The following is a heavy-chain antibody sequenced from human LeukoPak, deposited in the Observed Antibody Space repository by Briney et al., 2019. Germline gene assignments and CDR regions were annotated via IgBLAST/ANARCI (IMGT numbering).Heavy chain of an antibody. D-gene: IGHD3-9*01. CDR3: ATHGYSELRYFDWSTNE. CDR1: GFTFNSYA. Sequence: GGSLRLSCAASGFTFNSYAMSWVRQAPGKGLEWVSGISGSGGSTYYADSVKGRFTISRDNSKNTLYLQMNSLRAEDTAVYYCATHGYSELRYFDWSTNEWGQGTLVSVSS. J-gene: IGHJ4*02. V-gene: IGHV3-23*01. CDR2: ISGSGGST.